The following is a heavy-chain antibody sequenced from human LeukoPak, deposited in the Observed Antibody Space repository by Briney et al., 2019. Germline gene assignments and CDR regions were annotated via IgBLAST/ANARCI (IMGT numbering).Heavy chain of an antibody. J-gene: IGHJ4*02. D-gene: IGHD6-13*01. CDR2: ISAYNGNT. CDR3: AKDDGASSWYRADY. Sequence: ASVKVSCKASGYTFTSYGISWVRQAPGQGLEWMGWISAYNGNTNYAQKLQGRVTMTTDTSTSTAYMELRSLRGEDTAVYYCAKDDGASSWYRADYWGQGILVTVSS. CDR1: GYTFTSYG. V-gene: IGHV1-18*01.